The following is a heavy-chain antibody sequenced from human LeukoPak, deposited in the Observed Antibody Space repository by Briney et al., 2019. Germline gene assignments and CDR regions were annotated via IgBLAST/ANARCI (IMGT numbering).Heavy chain of an antibody. V-gene: IGHV3-23*01. CDR3: AKIPVSYSSGWSNFDY. CDR1: GFTFSSYA. D-gene: IGHD6-19*01. Sequence: GGSLRLSCAASGFTFSSYAMSWVRQAPGRGLEWVSGISGSGDSTNYADSVKGRFTSSRDKSKNTLFLQMNMLRAEDTAVYYCAKIPVSYSSGWSNFDYWGQGTLVTVSS. CDR2: ISGSGDST. J-gene: IGHJ4*02.